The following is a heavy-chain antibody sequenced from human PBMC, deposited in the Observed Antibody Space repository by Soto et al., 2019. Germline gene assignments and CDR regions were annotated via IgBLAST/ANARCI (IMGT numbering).Heavy chain of an antibody. CDR2: IYHSGST. CDR1: GGSISSGGYS. D-gene: IGHD6-13*01. J-gene: IGHJ5*01. Sequence: SETLSLTCAVSGGSISSGGYSWSWIRQPPGKGLEWIGYIYHSGSTYYNPSLKSRVTISVDRSKNQFSLKLSSVTAADTAVYYCARSSSSWSPFASWGQGTLVTVSS. CDR3: ARSSSSWSPFAS. V-gene: IGHV4-30-2*01.